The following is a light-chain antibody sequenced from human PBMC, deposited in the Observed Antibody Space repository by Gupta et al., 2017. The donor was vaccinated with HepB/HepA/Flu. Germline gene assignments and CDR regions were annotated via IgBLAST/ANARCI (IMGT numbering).Light chain of an antibody. CDR2: EVT. V-gene: IGLV2-8*01. Sequence: SALTQPPSATGSPGHPVTISCTGTSSDIGVYNDVSWYQQRPGKAPKRIIYEVTKPPSGVPARFSGAKAANTASLTDSGLPAEDEADYYCSSCTGNNNYVFGTGTQVTVL. CDR1: SSDIGVYND. CDR3: SSCTGNNNYV. J-gene: IGLJ1*01.